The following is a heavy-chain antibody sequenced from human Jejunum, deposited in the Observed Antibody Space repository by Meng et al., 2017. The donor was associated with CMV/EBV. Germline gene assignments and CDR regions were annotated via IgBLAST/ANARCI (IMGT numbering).Heavy chain of an antibody. CDR3: TTGHLSAGATVDY. D-gene: IGHD2-21*01. V-gene: IGHV3-15*01. CDR2: IRSKTDGGTA. CDR1: W. Sequence: WRTGVRQGPGKGLEWRGRIRSKTDGGTADYEAQLEGRSSSSRDDSENKVFLQLKNLEAEDTGVYFCTTGHLSAGATVDYWGQGTLVTVSS. J-gene: IGHJ4*02.